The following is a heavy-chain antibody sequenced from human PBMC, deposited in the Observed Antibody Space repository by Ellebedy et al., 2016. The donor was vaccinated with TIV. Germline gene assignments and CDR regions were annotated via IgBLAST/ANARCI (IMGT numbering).Heavy chain of an antibody. CDR3: ATGDSSGSYSAWFNP. V-gene: IGHV1-24*01. CDR2: FDPEDGET. J-gene: IGHJ5*02. CDR1: RYTLTELS. Sequence: ASVKVSXKVSRYTLTELSMHWVRQAPGKGLEWMGGFDPEDGETIYAQKFQGRVTMTEDTSTDTAYMELSSLRSEDTAVYYCATGDSSGSYSAWFNPWGQGTLVTVSS. D-gene: IGHD1-26*01.